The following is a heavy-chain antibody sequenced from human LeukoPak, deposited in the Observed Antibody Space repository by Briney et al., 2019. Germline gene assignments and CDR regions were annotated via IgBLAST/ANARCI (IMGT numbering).Heavy chain of an antibody. V-gene: IGHV3-9*01. J-gene: IGHJ4*02. CDR2: INWNSGNI. D-gene: IGHD1-1*01. CDR1: GFNFNDYG. Sequence: PGGSLRLSCAASGFNFNDYGMHWARQAPGKGLEWVVGINWNSGNIGYAVSVKGRFTISRDRAKSSLYLQMNSLRREDTALYYCAKDRGQQNECFDYWGQGTLVTVSS. CDR3: AKDRGQQNECFDY.